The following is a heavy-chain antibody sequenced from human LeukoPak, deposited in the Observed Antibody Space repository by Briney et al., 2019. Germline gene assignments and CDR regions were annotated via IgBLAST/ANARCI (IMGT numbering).Heavy chain of an antibody. CDR3: ARNTYYYGSGSDY. CDR2: ISGSGGST. V-gene: IGHV3-23*01. CDR1: GFTFSSYA. D-gene: IGHD3-10*01. J-gene: IGHJ4*02. Sequence: GGSLRLSCAASGFTFSSYAMSWVRQAPGKGLEWVSAISGSGGSTYYADSVKGRFTISRDNSKNTLHLQMNSLRAEDTAVYYCARNTYYYGSGSDYWGQGTLVTVSS.